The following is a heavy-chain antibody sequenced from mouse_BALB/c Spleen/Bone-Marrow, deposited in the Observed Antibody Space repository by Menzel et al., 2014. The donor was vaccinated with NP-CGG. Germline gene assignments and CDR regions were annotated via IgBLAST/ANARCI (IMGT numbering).Heavy chain of an antibody. V-gene: IGHV1-69*02. CDR2: IDPSDSYT. J-gene: IGHJ2*01. CDR3: ARDSITTVVATDY. CDR1: GYTFTSYW. D-gene: IGHD1-1*01. Sequence: QVQLQQPGAELVKPGASVKLSCKASGYTFTSYWMHWVKQRPGKGLEWIGEIDPSDSYTNYNQRFKGKATLTVDKSSSTAYMQLRGLTSEDSAVYYCARDSITTVVATDYWGQGTTLTVSS.